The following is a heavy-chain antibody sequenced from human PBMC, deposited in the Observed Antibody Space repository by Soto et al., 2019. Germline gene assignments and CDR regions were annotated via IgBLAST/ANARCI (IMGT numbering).Heavy chain of an antibody. Sequence: GLLMRLSYSAAGVIFSSYVMHWVRQAPGKGLEYVSAISSHGGTTYYADSVKGRFTISRDNSMNTLYLQMSSLRTQDTAVYYCLKPCDYWGQGTLVTSP. CDR3: LKPCDY. CDR2: ISSHGGTT. J-gene: IGHJ4*02. CDR1: GVIFSSYV. V-gene: IGHV3-64D*06.